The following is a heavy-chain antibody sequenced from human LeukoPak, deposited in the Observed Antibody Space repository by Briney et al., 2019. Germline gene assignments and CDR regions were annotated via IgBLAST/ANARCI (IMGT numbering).Heavy chain of an antibody. J-gene: IGHJ4*02. CDR2: INHSGST. CDR1: GGSFSGYY. D-gene: IGHD1-1*01. Sequence: SETLSLTCAVYGGSFSGYYWSWIRQPPGKGLEWIGEINHSGSTNYNPSLKSRVTISVDTSKNQVSLKLRSVTAADTAVYYCASTNPSFDYWGQGTLVTVSS. V-gene: IGHV4-34*01. CDR3: ASTNPSFDY.